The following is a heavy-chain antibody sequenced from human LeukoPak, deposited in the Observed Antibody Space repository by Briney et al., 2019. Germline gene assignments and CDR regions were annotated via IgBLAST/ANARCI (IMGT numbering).Heavy chain of an antibody. V-gene: IGHV1-2*02. CDR3: ARDGPAQMVEFDY. D-gene: IGHD3-10*01. CDR2: IYPNNGAT. Sequence: GDSVKVSCKASGYTCSGTGWYLYWLRQAPGQGLECMGWIYPNNGATAYAQKFQGRVAMTRDTSISTAYMELRRLRPDDTAVYYCARDGPAQMVEFDYWGQGTLVTVSS. CDR1: GYTCSGTGWY. J-gene: IGHJ4*02.